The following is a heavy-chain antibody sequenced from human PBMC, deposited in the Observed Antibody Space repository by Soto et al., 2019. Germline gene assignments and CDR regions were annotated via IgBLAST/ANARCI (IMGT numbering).Heavy chain of an antibody. J-gene: IGHJ6*02. Sequence: GGSLRLSCAASGFTFDDYAMHWVRQAPGKGLEWVSGISWNSGSIGYADSVKGRFTISRDNAKNSLYLQMNSLRAEDTALYYCAKEISNDILTGYYSSSGMDVWGQGTTVTVSS. V-gene: IGHV3-9*01. CDR1: GFTFDDYA. D-gene: IGHD3-9*01. CDR3: AKEISNDILTGYYSSSGMDV. CDR2: ISWNSGSI.